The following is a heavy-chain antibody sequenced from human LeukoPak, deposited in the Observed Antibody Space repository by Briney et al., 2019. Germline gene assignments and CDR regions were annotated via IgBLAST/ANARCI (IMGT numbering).Heavy chain of an antibody. CDR2: ISGSGGST. J-gene: IGHJ4*02. V-gene: IGHV3-23*01. CDR3: AKETHYYDSSGYLGASYFDY. CDR1: GFTFSSYA. Sequence: GGSLRLSCAASGFTFSSYAMSWVRQAPGKGLEWGSAISGSGGSTYYADSVKGRFTISRDNSKNTLYLQMNSLRAEDTAVYYCAKETHYYDSSGYLGASYFDYWGQGTLVTVSS. D-gene: IGHD3-22*01.